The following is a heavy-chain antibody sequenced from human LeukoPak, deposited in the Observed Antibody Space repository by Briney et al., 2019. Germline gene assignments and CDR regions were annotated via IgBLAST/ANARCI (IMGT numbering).Heavy chain of an antibody. CDR1: GFTFSNAW. D-gene: IGHD6-19*01. Sequence: GGSPRLSCAASGFTFSNAWMSWVRQAPGXXXXXXXXXKRKSNGGTIDYAAPVKGRFTISRDDSKNTLYLQMNSLKTEDTAIYYCATGVAVAGLVPFDYWGQGTLVTVSS. J-gene: IGHJ4*02. CDR3: ATGVAVAGLVPFDY. CDR2: XKRKSNGGTI. V-gene: IGHV3-15*01.